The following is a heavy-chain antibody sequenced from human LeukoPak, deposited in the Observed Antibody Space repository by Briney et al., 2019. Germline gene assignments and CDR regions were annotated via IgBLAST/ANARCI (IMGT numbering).Heavy chain of an antibody. CDR1: GGAISGYY. V-gene: IGHV4-59*01. CDR2: IHYTGSI. D-gene: IGHD5-24*01. J-gene: IGHJ4*02. CDR3: ARGPDDFDY. Sequence: SETLSLTCTVSGGAISGYYWSWIRKPPGKGLEWIGNIHYTGSIYYNPSLKSRVTISLAMSENQFSLKLSSVTAADTAVYYCARGPDDFDYWGQGTLVTVSS.